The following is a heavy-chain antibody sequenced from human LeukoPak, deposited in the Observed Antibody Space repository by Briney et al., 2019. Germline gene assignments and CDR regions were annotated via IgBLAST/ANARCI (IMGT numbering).Heavy chain of an antibody. J-gene: IGHJ6*02. CDR1: GYIFTAYA. CDR3: AREFKPPGMSMIADFYGMDV. CDR2: ISAFNGNA. Sequence: ASVKVSCKASGYIFTAYAITWVRQAPGQGLEWMGGISAFNGNANYAQKFQGRVTLTTDTSTRTAYMELRSLRSDDTAVYFCAREFKPPGMSMIADFYGMDVWGQGTTVTVSS. D-gene: IGHD3-22*01. V-gene: IGHV1-18*01.